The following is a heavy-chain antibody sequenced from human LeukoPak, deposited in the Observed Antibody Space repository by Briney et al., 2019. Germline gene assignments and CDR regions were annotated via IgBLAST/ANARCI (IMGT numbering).Heavy chain of an antibody. V-gene: IGHV3-21*01. Sequence: GGSLRLSCAASGFTFSTYSMNWLRLAPGKGLEWVSSISPDSNYKYYVDSVKGRFTISRDNAKSSLYLQMNSLGAEDTAVYYCVRGGYRGFDYEYWGQGTLVTVSS. D-gene: IGHD5-12*01. CDR2: ISPDSNYK. CDR3: VRGGYRGFDYEY. CDR1: GFTFSTYS. J-gene: IGHJ4*02.